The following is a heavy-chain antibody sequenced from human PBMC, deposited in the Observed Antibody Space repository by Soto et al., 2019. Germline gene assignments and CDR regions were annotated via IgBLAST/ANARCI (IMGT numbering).Heavy chain of an antibody. CDR2: ISAGGGTTT. CDR3: AKRGPSSTSSGEDS. Sequence: EVQLLESGGALVQPGGSLRLSCVASGFTFSYYGMSWVRQAPGKGLDWVSVISAGGGTTTYYADSVKGRFTISRDNSKNTLFLQMNSLTVDDTAIYYCAKRGPSSTSSGEDSWGQGTLVTVSS. CDR1: GFTFSYYG. J-gene: IGHJ4*02. V-gene: IGHV3-23*01. D-gene: IGHD6-6*01.